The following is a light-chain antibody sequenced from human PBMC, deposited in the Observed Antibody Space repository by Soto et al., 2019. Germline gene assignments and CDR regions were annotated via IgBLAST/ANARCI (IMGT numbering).Light chain of an antibody. J-gene: IGKJ4*01. Sequence: DIQMTQSPSSVSASVGDRVTITCRASQGISTSLGWYQQKPGKAPKRLIYLSSTLATGVPSRFSGSGSGTDFTLTISSLQPEDFATYFCQQAHRFPRTFGGGTKV. CDR3: QQAHRFPRT. V-gene: IGKV1-12*01. CDR1: QGISTS. CDR2: LSS.